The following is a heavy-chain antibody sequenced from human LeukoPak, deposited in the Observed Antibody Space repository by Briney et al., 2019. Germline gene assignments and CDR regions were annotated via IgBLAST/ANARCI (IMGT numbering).Heavy chain of an antibody. CDR2: ISTRGNT. J-gene: IGHJ4*02. V-gene: IGHV4-4*07. Sequence: KTSETLSLXCSVSGDFITNRYWSWVRQSAGKGLEWIGRISTRGNTNYNPSLKSRVTMSVDTSNKHFSLKLTSVTAADTAVYYCVGNWDYWGQGTLVTVSS. CDR3: VGNWDY. D-gene: IGHD1-1*01. CDR1: GDFITNRY.